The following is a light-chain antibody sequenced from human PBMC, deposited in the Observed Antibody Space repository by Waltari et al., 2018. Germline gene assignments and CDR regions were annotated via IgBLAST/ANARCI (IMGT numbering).Light chain of an antibody. Sequence: DIVMTQSPLSLPVTPGEPASISCRSSQSLLHSNGYNYLDWYLQKPGQSPQILSYLGSNRASGVPERFSGSGSGTDFTLKISRVEAEDAGVYYCMEALQSVTFGQGTRLEIK. CDR3: MEALQSVT. V-gene: IGKV2-28*01. CDR2: LGS. CDR1: QSLLHSNGYNY. J-gene: IGKJ5*01.